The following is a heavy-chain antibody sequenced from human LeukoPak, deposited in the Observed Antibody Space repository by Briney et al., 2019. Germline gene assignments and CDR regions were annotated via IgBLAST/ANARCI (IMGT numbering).Heavy chain of an antibody. CDR1: GFTFSNFL. Sequence: GGSLRLSCAASGFTFSNFLMTWVRQAPGKGPEWVSAISGSGGDTYYADSVKGRFTISRDNSKNTLYLQMNSLRAEDTAVYYCARGYYDGMDVWGQGTTVTVSS. CDR2: ISGSGGDT. V-gene: IGHV3-23*01. J-gene: IGHJ6*02. CDR3: ARGYYDGMDV.